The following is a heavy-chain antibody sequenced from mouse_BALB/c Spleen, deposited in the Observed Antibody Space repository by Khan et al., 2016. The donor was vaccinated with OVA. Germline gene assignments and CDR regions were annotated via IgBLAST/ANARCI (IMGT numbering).Heavy chain of an antibody. CDR2: IWAGGST. V-gene: IGHV2-9*02. CDR3: ARNRESDYFDY. CDR1: GFSLTSYG. J-gene: IGHJ2*01. Sequence: VQLQESGPGLVAPSQSLSITCTVSGFSLTSYGIHWVRQPPGKGLEWLGIIWAGGSTNYNSALMSRLSISKDNYRSQVFLKMNSHQTNDTTMYFWARNRESDYFDYWGQGTTLTVSS.